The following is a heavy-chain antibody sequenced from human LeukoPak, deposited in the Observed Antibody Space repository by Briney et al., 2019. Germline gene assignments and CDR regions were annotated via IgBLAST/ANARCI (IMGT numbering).Heavy chain of an antibody. CDR1: GFTFSGYG. V-gene: IGHV3-30*02. D-gene: IGHD5-18*01. J-gene: IGHJ4*02. CDR3: AKEYSRGAY. Sequence: GGSLRLSCAASGFTFSGYGMHWVRQAPGKGLEWVAFIRNDGSKKYSADSVKGRFTISRDNSKNTLYLQMNSLRAEDTAVYYCAKEYSRGAYWGQGTLVTVSS. CDR2: IRNDGSKK.